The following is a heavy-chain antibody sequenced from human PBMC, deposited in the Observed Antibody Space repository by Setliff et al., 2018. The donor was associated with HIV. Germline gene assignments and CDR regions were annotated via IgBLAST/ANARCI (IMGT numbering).Heavy chain of an antibody. V-gene: IGHV4-39*07. CDR2: IYYSGST. CDR1: GGSISSSNYY. CDR3: ARRSGWYDY. D-gene: IGHD6-19*01. Sequence: PSETLSLTCTVSGGSISSSNYYWGWIRQPPGKGLEWIGSIYYSGSTYYNPSLKSRVTISVDTSKNQFSLKLSSVTAADTAVYYCARRSGWYDYWGQGTLVTVSS. J-gene: IGHJ4*02.